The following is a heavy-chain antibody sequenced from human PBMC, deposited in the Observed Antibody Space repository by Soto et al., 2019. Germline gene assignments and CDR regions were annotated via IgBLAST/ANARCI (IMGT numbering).Heavy chain of an antibody. Sequence: GGSLRLSCAASGFTFSSYGMHWVRQAPGKGLEWVAVIWYDGSNKYYADSVKGRFTISRDNSKNTLYLQMNSLRAEDTAVYYCAIPGYCSGGSCYSDYWGQGTLVTVSS. CDR1: GFTFSSYG. CDR2: IWYDGSNK. J-gene: IGHJ4*02. D-gene: IGHD2-15*01. CDR3: AIPGYCSGGSCYSDY. V-gene: IGHV3-33*01.